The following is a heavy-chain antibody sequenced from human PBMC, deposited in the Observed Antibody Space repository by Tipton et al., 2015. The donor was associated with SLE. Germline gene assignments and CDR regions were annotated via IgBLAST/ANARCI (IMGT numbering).Heavy chain of an antibody. V-gene: IGHV3-23*01. CDR1: GFTFSSYA. CDR3: AKDRAYSSSWAEYFQH. D-gene: IGHD6-13*01. J-gene: IGHJ1*01. CDR2: ISGSGGST. Sequence: GSLRLSCAASGFTFSSYAMSWVRQAPGKGLEWVSAISGSGGSTYYADSVKGRFTISRDNSKNTLYLQMNSLRAEDTAVYYCAKDRAYSSSWAEYFQHWGQGTLVTVSS.